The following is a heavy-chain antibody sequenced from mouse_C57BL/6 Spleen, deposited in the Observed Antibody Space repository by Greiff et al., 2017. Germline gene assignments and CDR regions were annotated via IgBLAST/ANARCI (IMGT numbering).Heavy chain of an antibody. Sequence: EVKLQESGPGMVKPSQSLSLTCTVTGYSITSGYDWHWIRHFPGNKLEWMGYISYSGSTNYNPSLKSRISITHDTSKNHFFLKLNSVTTEDTATYYCARGGDGYSWFAYWGQGTLVTVSA. CDR1: GYSITSGYD. V-gene: IGHV3-1*01. CDR2: ISYSGST. CDR3: ARGGDGYSWFAY. J-gene: IGHJ3*01. D-gene: IGHD2-3*01.